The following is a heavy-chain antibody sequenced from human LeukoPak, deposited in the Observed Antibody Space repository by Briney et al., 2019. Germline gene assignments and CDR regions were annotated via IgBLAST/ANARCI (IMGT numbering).Heavy chain of an antibody. CDR1: GFTFSSYA. Sequence: QPGGSLRLSCAASGFTFSSYAMHWVRQAPGKGLEWVAVISYDGSNKYYADSVKGRFTISRDNSKNTLYLQMNSLRAEDTAVYYCARGADSDIVVVPAVDYWGQGTLVTVSS. D-gene: IGHD2-2*01. CDR3: ARGADSDIVVVPAVDY. CDR2: ISYDGSNK. V-gene: IGHV3-30-3*01. J-gene: IGHJ4*02.